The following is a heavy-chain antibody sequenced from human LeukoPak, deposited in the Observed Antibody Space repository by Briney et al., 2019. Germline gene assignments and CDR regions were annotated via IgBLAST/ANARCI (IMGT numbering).Heavy chain of an antibody. Sequence: ASVKVSCKASGYTFTSYGISWVRQAPGQGLEWMGWISAYNGNTNYAQKLQGRVTMTTDTSTSTAYVELRSLRSDDTAVYYCARDGFGWYYDSSGYYARGYFDYWGQGTLVTVSS. D-gene: IGHD3-22*01. CDR2: ISAYNGNT. CDR3: ARDGFGWYYDSSGYYARGYFDY. CDR1: GYTFTSYG. V-gene: IGHV1-18*01. J-gene: IGHJ4*02.